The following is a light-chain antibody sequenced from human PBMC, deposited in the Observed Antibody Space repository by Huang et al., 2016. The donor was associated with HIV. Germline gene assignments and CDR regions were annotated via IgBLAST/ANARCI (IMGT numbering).Light chain of an antibody. Sequence: EIVMTQSPATPSVSPVERATLSCRASHSVGNDIAWYQQKPGQAPRLLIYGASVRATGIPARFRGGGSGTEFTLTISDLQSEDFAVYYCHQYNDWPITFGPGTKVDMK. J-gene: IGKJ3*01. V-gene: IGKV3-15*01. CDR2: GAS. CDR3: HQYNDWPIT. CDR1: HSVGND.